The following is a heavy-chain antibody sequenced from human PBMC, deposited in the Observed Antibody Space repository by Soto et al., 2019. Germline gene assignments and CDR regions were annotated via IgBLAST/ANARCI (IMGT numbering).Heavy chain of an antibody. V-gene: IGHV4-39*01. CDR1: GDSISSSSYY. J-gene: IGHJ4*02. CDR3: ARLEGLATISYYFDY. D-gene: IGHD3-9*01. CDR2: VYYSGST. Sequence: SETLSLTCTVSGDSISSSSYYWGWIRQPPGKGLEWIGSVYYSGSTYYNPSLKSRVTISVDKSKNQFSLKLSSVTAADTAVYYCARLEGLATISYYFDYWGQGTLVTVSS.